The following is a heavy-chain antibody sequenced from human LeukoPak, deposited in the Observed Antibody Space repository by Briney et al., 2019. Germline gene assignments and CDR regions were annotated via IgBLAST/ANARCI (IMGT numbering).Heavy chain of an antibody. V-gene: IGHV4-34*01. D-gene: IGHD6-19*01. CDR1: GGPFSGYY. CDR3: ASVIAVAAYQAFDI. J-gene: IGHJ3*02. Sequence: SETLSLTCAVYGGPFSGYYWSWIRQPPGKGLEWIGEINHSGSTNYNPSLKSRVTISVDTSKNQFSLKLSSVTAADTAVYYCASVIAVAAYQAFDIWGQGTMVTVSS. CDR2: INHSGST.